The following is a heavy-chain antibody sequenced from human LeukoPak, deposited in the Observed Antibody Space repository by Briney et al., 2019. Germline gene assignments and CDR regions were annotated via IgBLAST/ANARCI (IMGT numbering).Heavy chain of an antibody. Sequence: GGSLRLSCAASGFTFSSHAMNWVRQAPGKGLEWVSVVGGTSYYTHYADSVKGRFTISRDNSKNTLYLQMSSLRAEDTAVYYCVKEAGGFDYWGQGTLVTVSP. D-gene: IGHD1-14*01. CDR2: VGGTSYYT. V-gene: IGHV3-23*01. CDR1: GFTFSSHA. J-gene: IGHJ4*02. CDR3: VKEAGGFDY.